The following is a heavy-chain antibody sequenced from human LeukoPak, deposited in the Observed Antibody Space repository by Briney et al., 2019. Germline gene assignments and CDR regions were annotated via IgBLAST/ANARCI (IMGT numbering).Heavy chain of an antibody. CDR1: GYTFTGYY. D-gene: IGHD6-19*01. V-gene: IGHV1-2*02. CDR3: ARDGRDSSGWYIYYGMDV. CDR2: INPNSGGT. Sequence: AASVTVSCKASGYTFTGYYMHWVRQAPGQGLEWMGWINPNSGGTNYAQKFQGRVTMTRDTSISTAYMELSRLRSDDTAVYYCARDGRDSSGWYIYYGMDVWGQGTTVTVSS. J-gene: IGHJ6*02.